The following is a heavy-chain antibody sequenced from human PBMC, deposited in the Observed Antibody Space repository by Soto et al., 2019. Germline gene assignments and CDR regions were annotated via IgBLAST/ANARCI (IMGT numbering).Heavy chain of an antibody. D-gene: IGHD2-15*01. J-gene: IGHJ6*02. CDR2: INHSGST. CDR3: ARATYPKVVVVAANQDYYYGMDV. Sequence: QVQLQQWGAGLLKPSETLSLTCAVYGGSFSGYYWSWIRQPPGKGLEWIGEINHSGSTNYNPSLKSRVTISVDTSKNQFSLKLSSVTAADTAVYYCARATYPKVVVVAANQDYYYGMDVWGQGTTVTVSS. CDR1: GGSFSGYY. V-gene: IGHV4-34*01.